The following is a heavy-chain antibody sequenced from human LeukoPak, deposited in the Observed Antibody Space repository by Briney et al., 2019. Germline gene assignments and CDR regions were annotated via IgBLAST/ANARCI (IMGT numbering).Heavy chain of an antibody. J-gene: IGHJ4*02. CDR3: AKDLNWNDGFDY. CDR2: IWYDGSNK. CDR1: GFTFSSYG. D-gene: IGHD1-1*01. Sequence: GGSLRLSCAAYGFTFSSYGMHWVRQAPGKGLEWVAVIWYDGSNKYYADSVKGRFTISRDNSKNTLYLQMNSLRAEDTAVYYCAKDLNWNDGFDYWGQGTLVTVSS. V-gene: IGHV3-33*06.